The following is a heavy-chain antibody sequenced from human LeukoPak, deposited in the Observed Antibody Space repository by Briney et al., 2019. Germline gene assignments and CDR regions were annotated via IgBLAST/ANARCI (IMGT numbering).Heavy chain of an antibody. CDR1: GGSISSYY. V-gene: IGHV4-59*08. J-gene: IGHJ3*02. D-gene: IGHD3-10*01. Sequence: SETLSLTCTVSGGSISSYYWSWIRQPPGKGLEWTGYIYYSGSTTYNPSLKSRVTISIDTSKNQFSLKLSSVTAADTAVYYCARRRGDYGSGELNIWGQGTMVTVSS. CDR2: IYYSGST. CDR3: ARRRGDYGSGELNI.